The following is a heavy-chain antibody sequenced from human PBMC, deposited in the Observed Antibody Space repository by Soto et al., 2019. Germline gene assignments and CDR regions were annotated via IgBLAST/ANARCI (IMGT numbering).Heavy chain of an antibody. J-gene: IGHJ4*02. Sequence: SGGSLRLSCAASGFTFRSYWMSWVRQAPGKGLEWVANIKQDGSEKYYVDSVKGRFTISRDNAKNSLYLQMNSLRVEDTAAYYCARVSGAYDVVDYWGQGTLVTVSS. CDR3: ARVSGAYDVVDY. CDR1: GFTFRSYW. D-gene: IGHD5-12*01. CDR2: IKQDGSEK. V-gene: IGHV3-7*05.